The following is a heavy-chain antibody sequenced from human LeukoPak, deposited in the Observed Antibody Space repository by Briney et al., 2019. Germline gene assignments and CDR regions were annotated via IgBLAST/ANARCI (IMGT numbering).Heavy chain of an antibody. CDR1: GFTFSSYG. CDR2: ISYDGSNK. V-gene: IGHV3-30*18. J-gene: IGHJ4*02. CDR3: ANDTGYYFDY. Sequence: GGSLRLSCAASGFTFSSYGMHWVRQAPGKGLEWVAVISYDGSNKYYADSVKGRFTISRDNSKNTLYLQMNSLRAEDTAVYYCANDTGYYFDYWGQGTLVTVSS. D-gene: IGHD4-17*01.